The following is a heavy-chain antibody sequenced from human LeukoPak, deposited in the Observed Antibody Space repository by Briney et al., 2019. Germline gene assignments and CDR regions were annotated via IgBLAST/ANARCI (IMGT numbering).Heavy chain of an antibody. V-gene: IGHV4-4*02. CDR3: ARTGYSSGWSRGDYYGMDV. Sequence: SGTLSLTCAVSGGSISSSNWWSWVRQPPGKGLEWIGEIYHSGSINYNPSLKSRVTISVDKSKNQFSLKLSSVTAADTAVYYCARTGYSSGWSRGDYYGMDVWGQGTTVTVSS. CDR2: IYHSGSI. D-gene: IGHD6-19*01. J-gene: IGHJ6*02. CDR1: GGSISSSNW.